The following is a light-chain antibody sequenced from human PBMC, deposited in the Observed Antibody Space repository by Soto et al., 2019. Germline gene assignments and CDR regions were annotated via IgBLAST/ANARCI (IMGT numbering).Light chain of an antibody. V-gene: IGKV1-5*01. CDR2: DAS. CDR3: QQYNSYSQN. J-gene: IGKJ1*01. Sequence: DIQMTQSPSTLSASVGDRVSITCRASQSINTWLAWYQQKPGKAPKLLISDASNLQRGVPSMFSGSGSGTEFTLTISSLQPDDFATYFCQQYNSYSQNFGQGTKVDI. CDR1: QSINTW.